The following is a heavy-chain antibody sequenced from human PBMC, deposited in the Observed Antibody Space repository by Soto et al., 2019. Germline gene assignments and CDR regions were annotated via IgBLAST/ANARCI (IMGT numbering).Heavy chain of an antibody. CDR1: GGSISSSNW. CDR2: IYHRGST. V-gene: IGHV4-4*02. CDR3: ASSDSSGSYYGSGDY. Sequence: QVQLQESGPGLVKPSGTLSLTCAVSGGSISSSNWWSWVRQPPGKGLEWIGEIYHRGSTNYNPSLKSRVTISVDKSKNQFSLKLSSVTAADTAVYYCASSDSSGSYYGSGDYWGQGTLVTVSS. D-gene: IGHD1-26*01. J-gene: IGHJ4*02.